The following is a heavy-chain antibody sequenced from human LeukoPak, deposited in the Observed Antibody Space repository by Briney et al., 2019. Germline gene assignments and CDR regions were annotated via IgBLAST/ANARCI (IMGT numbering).Heavy chain of an antibody. J-gene: IGHJ3*02. CDR1: GFTFSSYA. V-gene: IGHV3-30*04. CDR2: ISHDGTKT. Sequence: GGSQRLSCAASGFTFSSYAMHWVRQAPGKGLEWVAVISHDGTKTYYGDSVKGRFTISRDDSKNMLYLQMNSLKTDDTAVYYCATEGFTYGYHGIDIWGQGTIVTVSS. D-gene: IGHD5-18*01. CDR3: ATEGFTYGYHGIDI.